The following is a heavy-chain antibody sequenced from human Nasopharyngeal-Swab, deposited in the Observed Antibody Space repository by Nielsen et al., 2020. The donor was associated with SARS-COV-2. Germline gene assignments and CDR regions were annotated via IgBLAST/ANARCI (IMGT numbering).Heavy chain of an antibody. CDR1: GGSISSSNW. D-gene: IGHD3-22*01. Sequence: SETLSLTCAVSGGSISSSNWWSWVRQPPGKGLEWIGEIYHSGSTNYNPSLKSRVTISVDKSKNQFSLKLSSVTAADTAVYYCARDWKGSGYFDDAFDIWGQGTMVTVSS. CDR3: ARDWKGSGYFDDAFDI. J-gene: IGHJ3*02. CDR2: IYHSGST. V-gene: IGHV4-4*02.